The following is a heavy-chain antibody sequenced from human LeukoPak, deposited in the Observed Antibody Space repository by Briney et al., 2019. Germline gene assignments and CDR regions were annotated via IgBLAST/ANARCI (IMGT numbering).Heavy chain of an antibody. Sequence: SETLSLTCTVSGASMNTYYWTWIRQFPGKGLEWIGYISSTGSTNYNPSLKSRVTISLDTSKNQFSLELSSVTATDTAMYYCARHSATCGSGAWGQGTLVTVSS. J-gene: IGHJ5*02. V-gene: IGHV4-59*08. CDR1: GASMNTYY. D-gene: IGHD6-25*01. CDR3: ARHSATCGSGA. CDR2: ISSTGST.